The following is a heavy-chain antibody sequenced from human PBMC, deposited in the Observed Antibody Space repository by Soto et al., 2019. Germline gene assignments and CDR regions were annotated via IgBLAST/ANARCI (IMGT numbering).Heavy chain of an antibody. J-gene: IGHJ6*03. CDR2: ISSSGSTI. V-gene: IGHV3-11*01. Sequence: QVQLVESGGGLVKPGGSLRLSCAASGFTFSDYYMSWIRQAPGKGLEWVSYISSSGSTIYYADSVKGRFTISRDNAKNSLYLQMNSLRAEDTAVYYCARDRVYCSSTRCYDYYYMDVWGEGTTVTVSS. D-gene: IGHD2-2*01. CDR1: GFTFSDYY. CDR3: ARDRVYCSSTRCYDYYYMDV.